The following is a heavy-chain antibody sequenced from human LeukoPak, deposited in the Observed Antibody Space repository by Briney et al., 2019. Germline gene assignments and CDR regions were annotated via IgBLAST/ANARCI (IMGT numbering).Heavy chain of an antibody. J-gene: IGHJ4*02. CDR2: IWHDGKHK. Sequence: PGGSLRLSCAASGFTFRSYDMHWVRQAPGKGLGWVAVIWHDGKHKFYADSVKGRFTISRDNSKNTLYLQMNSLRAEDTAVYYCARDRGSDDPIDYWGQGTPVTVSS. V-gene: IGHV3-33*01. CDR1: GFTFRSYD. CDR3: ARDRGSDDPIDY. D-gene: IGHD2-15*01.